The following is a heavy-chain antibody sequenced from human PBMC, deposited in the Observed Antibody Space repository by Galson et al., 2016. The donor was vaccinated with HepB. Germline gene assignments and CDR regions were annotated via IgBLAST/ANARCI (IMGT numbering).Heavy chain of an antibody. CDR2: IYHSGTT. CDR3: ARGYNAYDFAAPCYFDF. V-gene: IGHV4-39*07. J-gene: IGHJ4*02. Sequence: ETLSLTCTVSGGSISSSNYYWGWIRQPPGKGLEWIGSIYHSGTTYYNPSLQSRVTISVDTSKRQCSLNQYSVTAADTAVYYCARGYNAYDFAAPCYFDFWGQGTLVTVSS. D-gene: IGHD5-12*01. CDR1: GGSISSSNYY.